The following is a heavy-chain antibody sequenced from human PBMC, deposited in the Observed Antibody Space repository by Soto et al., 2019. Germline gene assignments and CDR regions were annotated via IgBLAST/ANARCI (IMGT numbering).Heavy chain of an antibody. CDR1: GYTFTSYG. J-gene: IGHJ6*02. V-gene: IGHV1-18*01. Sequence: ASVKVSCKASGYTFTSYGISWVRQAPGQGLEWMGWISAYNGNTNYAQKLQGRVTMTTDTSTSTAYMELSSLRSEDTAVYYCASRCSGGSCYPRWDYYYGMDVWGQGTTVTVSS. D-gene: IGHD2-15*01. CDR2: ISAYNGNT. CDR3: ASRCSGGSCYPRWDYYYGMDV.